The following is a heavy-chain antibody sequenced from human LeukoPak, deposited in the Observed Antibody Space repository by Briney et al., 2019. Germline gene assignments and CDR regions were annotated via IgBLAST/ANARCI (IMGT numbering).Heavy chain of an antibody. D-gene: IGHD4-17*01. CDR3: AKGGYGDYYYYGMDV. J-gene: IGHJ6*04. CDR2: ISYDGSNK. CDR1: GFTFSSYG. V-gene: IGHV3-30*18. Sequence: GGSLRLSCAASGFTFSSYGMHWVRRAPGKGVEWVAVISYDGSNKYYADSVKGRFTISRDNSKNTLYLQMNSLRAEDTAVYYCAKGGYGDYYYYGMDVWGKGATVTVSS.